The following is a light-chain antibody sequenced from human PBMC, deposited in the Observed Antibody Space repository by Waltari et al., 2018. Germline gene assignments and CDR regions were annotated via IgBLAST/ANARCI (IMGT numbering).Light chain of an antibody. Sequence: DIQMTQSPSSLSASVGDTVTITCRASQGVASYLAWYQQKPGQPPKVLVYSASILPSGVPGRFRGSGSGTEFSLTINGLQAEDVATYYCQRYPAAPYTFGQGTKVEIK. V-gene: IGKV1-27*01. CDR3: QRYPAAPYT. CDR1: QGVASY. CDR2: SAS. J-gene: IGKJ2*01.